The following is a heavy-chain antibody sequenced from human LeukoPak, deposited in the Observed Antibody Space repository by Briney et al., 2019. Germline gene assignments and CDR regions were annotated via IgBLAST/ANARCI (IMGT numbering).Heavy chain of an antibody. Sequence: GGSLRLSCAASGFTVSSNYMSWVRQAPGKGLEWVSVIYSGGSTHYADSVKGRFTISRDNSKNTLYLQMNSLRAEDTAVYYCARDRTGIAVAGPETVYYYYGMDVWGQGTTVTVSS. CDR1: GFTVSSNY. J-gene: IGHJ6*02. CDR3: ARDRTGIAVAGPETVYYYYGMDV. CDR2: IYSGGST. D-gene: IGHD6-19*01. V-gene: IGHV3-53*01.